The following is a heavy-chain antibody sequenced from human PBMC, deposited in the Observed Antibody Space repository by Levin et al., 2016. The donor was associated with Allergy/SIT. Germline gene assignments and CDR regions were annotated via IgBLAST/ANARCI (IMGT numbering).Heavy chain of an antibody. CDR2: IRSKTDGGAT. CDR1: GFSFSNAW. J-gene: IGHJ4*02. Sequence: GESLKISCAGSGFSFSNAWMSWVRQAPGKGLEYIGRIRSKTDGGATEYAAPMRGRFTISRDDSENMQFLQMNSLKIEDTAVYYCTTEGSGSQNYWGQGTLVTVST. CDR3: TTEGSGSQNY. D-gene: IGHD1-26*01. V-gene: IGHV3-15*01.